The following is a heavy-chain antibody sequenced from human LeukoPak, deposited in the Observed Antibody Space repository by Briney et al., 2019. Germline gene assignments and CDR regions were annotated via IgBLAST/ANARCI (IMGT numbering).Heavy chain of an antibody. J-gene: IGHJ5*02. CDR1: GFTFSSYW. CDR2: INGDGSTT. Sequence: GGSLRLSCAASGFTFSSYWMHWVRQTPGKGLVWVSRINGDGSTTTYADSVRGRFTISRDNAENTLYLQMNSLGAEDTAVYYCTRDLDGSGNYHWFDPWGQGTLVTVSS. CDR3: TRDLDGSGNYHWFDP. V-gene: IGHV3-74*01. D-gene: IGHD3-10*01.